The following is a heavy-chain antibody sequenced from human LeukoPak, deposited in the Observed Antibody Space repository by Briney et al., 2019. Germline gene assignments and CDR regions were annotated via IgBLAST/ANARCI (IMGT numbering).Heavy chain of an antibody. CDR3: ARWPYSSSYYFDY. CDR2: ISSSSSTI. J-gene: IGHJ4*02. D-gene: IGHD6-6*01. V-gene: IGHV3-48*04. CDR1: GFTFSSYS. Sequence: GGSLRLSCAASGFTFSSYSMNWVRQAPGKGLEWVSYISSSSSTIYYADSVKGRFTISRDNAKNSLYLQMNSLRAEDTAVYYCARWPYSSSYYFDYWGQGTLVTVSS.